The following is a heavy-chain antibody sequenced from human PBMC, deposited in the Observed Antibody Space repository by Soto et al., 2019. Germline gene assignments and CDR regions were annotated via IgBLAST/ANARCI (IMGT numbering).Heavy chain of an antibody. J-gene: IGHJ5*02. CDR3: PRDDYKDGGNNWFDP. D-gene: IGHD3-16*01. CDR1: PSYITNYY. Sequence: PSETLSLTWRLSPSYITNYYWSWIRHHAGKGLEWIGRIYTKERTNYNLSFRNRVTMSVDTSKNQFSLKLDAVTAADTAVYYGPRDDYKDGGNNWFDPWGQGTLVT. CDR2: IYTKERT. V-gene: IGHV4-4*07.